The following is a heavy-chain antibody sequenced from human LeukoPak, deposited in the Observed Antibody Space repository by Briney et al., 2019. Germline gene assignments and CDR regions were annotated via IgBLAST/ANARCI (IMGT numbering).Heavy chain of an antibody. CDR1: GYSISSGYY. J-gene: IGHJ4*02. V-gene: IGHV4-38-2*01. Sequence: PSETLSLTCAVSGYSISSGYYWGWIRQPPGKGLEWIGSIYHSGSTYYNPSLKSRVTISVDTSKNQFSLKLSSVTAADTAVYYCASLGSSSWSQAPFDYWGQGTLAAVSS. CDR3: ASLGSSSWSQAPFDY. CDR2: IYHSGST. D-gene: IGHD6-13*01.